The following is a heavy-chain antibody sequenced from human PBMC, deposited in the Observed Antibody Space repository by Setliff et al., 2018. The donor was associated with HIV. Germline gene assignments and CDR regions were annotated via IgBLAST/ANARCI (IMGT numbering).Heavy chain of an antibody. Sequence: GESLKISCKGSGYTFTTYWIGWVRQMPGKGLEWMGIIYPDTSDTRYSPSLQGQVTMSADKSISTAYLQLISLRASDTAMYYCARSPGGSGYFDSWGQGAQVTVSS. CDR2: IYPDTSDT. V-gene: IGHV5-51*01. CDR1: GYTFTTYW. CDR3: ARSPGGSGYFDS. D-gene: IGHD2-8*02. J-gene: IGHJ4*02.